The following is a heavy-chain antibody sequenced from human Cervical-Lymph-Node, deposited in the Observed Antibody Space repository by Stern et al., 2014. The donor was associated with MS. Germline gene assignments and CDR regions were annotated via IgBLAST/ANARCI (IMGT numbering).Heavy chain of an antibody. V-gene: IGHV3-30-3*01. CDR3: ARGGRGVGLEY. D-gene: IGHD3-10*01. J-gene: IGHJ4*02. CDR1: GFTFSTYA. Sequence: VQLVESGGGVVQPGRSLRISCVASGFTFSTYAMHWVRPAPGKGMEWVACVSYDGTQRNSTDSVKARFTISRDNSKNTLYLHMNSLRDEDTAVYFCARGGRGVGLEYWGQGALVTVSS. CDR2: VSYDGTQR.